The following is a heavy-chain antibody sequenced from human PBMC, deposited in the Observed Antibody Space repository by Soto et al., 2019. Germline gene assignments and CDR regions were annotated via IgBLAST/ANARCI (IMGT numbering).Heavy chain of an antibody. D-gene: IGHD3-10*01. J-gene: IGHJ4*02. Sequence: SETLSLTCTVSGGSLSSYYWSWIRQPPGKGLEWIGYIYYSGSTNYNPSLKSRVTISVDTSKNQFSLKLNSMTAADTAVYYCARHNYGSGSTYFDYWGQGTLVTVSS. V-gene: IGHV4-59*08. CDR2: IYYSGST. CDR3: ARHNYGSGSTYFDY. CDR1: GGSLSSYY.